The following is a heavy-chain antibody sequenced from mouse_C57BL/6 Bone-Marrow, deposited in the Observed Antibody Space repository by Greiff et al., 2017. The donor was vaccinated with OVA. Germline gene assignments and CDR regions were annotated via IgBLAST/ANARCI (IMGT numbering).Heavy chain of an antibody. J-gene: IGHJ3*01. V-gene: IGHV3-6*01. CDR2: ISYDGSN. D-gene: IGHD2-3*01. Sequence: EVKLVESGPGLVKPSQSLSLTCSVTGYSITSGYYWNWIRQFPGNKLEWMGYISYDGSNNYNPSLKNRISITRDTSKNQFFLKLNSVTTEDTATYYCANSGYYPAWFAYWGQGTLVTVSA. CDR3: ANSGYYPAWFAY. CDR1: GYSITSGYY.